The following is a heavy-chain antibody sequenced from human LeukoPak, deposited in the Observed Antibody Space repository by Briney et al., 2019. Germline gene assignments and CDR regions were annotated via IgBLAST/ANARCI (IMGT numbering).Heavy chain of an antibody. V-gene: IGHV1-69*06. D-gene: IGHD3-22*01. J-gene: IGHJ3*02. CDR3: ASHVYYYDSSGYSARRSAAFDI. Sequence: ASVKVSCKASGGTFSSYAISWVRQAPGQGLEWMGGIIPIFGTANYAQKFQGRVTITADKSTSTAYMELSSLRSEDTAVYYCASHVYYYDSSGYSARRSAAFDIWGQGTMVTVSS. CDR2: IIPIFGTA. CDR1: GGTFSSYA.